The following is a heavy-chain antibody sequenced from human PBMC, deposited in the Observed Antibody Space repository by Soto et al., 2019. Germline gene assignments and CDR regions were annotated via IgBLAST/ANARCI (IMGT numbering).Heavy chain of an antibody. CDR1: GFTFSTYG. V-gene: IGHV3-30*18. CDR2: ISYDGGNK. D-gene: IGHD2-2*01. J-gene: IGHJ6*02. CDR3: AKVAGYCSSTTCSRDYYHYYGLAV. Sequence: GGSLRLSCAASGFTFSTYGMHWVRQAPGKGLGWVAVISYDGGNKYYGDSVKGRFTISRDNPKNALYLQMNSLRPEDTAVYYCAKVAGYCSSTTCSRDYYHYYGLAVWGQGTTVTVSS.